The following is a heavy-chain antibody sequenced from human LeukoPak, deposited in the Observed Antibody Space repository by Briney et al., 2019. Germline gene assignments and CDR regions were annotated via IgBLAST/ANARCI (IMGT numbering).Heavy chain of an antibody. J-gene: IGHJ4*02. CDR1: GYTFTSYG. D-gene: IGHD6-19*01. V-gene: IGHV1-3*03. CDR3: ARALSGWYVYYFDY. CDR2: INAGNGNT. Sequence: ASVKVSCKASGYTFTSYGISWVRQAPGQGLEWMGWINAGNGNTKYSQEFQGRVTITRDTSASTAYMELSSLRSEDMAVCYCARALSGWYVYYFDYWGQGTLVTVSS.